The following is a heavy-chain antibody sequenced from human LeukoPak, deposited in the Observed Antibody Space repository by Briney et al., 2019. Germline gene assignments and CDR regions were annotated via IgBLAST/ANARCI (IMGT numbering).Heavy chain of an antibody. CDR2: IYYSGTT. V-gene: IGHV4-59*01. D-gene: IGHD5-24*01. CDR3: ARVRRDGYNSPDY. J-gene: IGHJ4*02. CDR1: GGSISSYY. Sequence: SETLSLTCTVSGGSISSYYWSWIRQPPGKGLECIGYIYYSGTTYYNPSLKSRVTISVDTSKNQFSLKLSSVTAADTAVYYCARVRRDGYNSPDYWGQGTLVTVSS.